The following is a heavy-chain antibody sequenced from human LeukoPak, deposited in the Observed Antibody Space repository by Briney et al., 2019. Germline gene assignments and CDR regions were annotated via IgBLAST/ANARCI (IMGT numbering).Heavy chain of an antibody. CDR3: ARRSKDGYNFDY. Sequence: SETLSLTCTVSGGSISSYYWSWIRQPPGKGLEWIGYIFSSGSTTYNPSLKSRVTISVDTSKSQFSLKLSSVTAADTAVYYCARRSKDGYNFDYWGQGTLVTVSS. J-gene: IGHJ4*02. CDR2: IFSSGST. V-gene: IGHV4-59*08. D-gene: IGHD5-24*01. CDR1: GGSISSYY.